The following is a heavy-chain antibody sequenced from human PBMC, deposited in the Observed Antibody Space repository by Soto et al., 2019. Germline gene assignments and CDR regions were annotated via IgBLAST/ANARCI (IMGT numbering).Heavy chain of an antibody. V-gene: IGHV1-3*01. J-gene: IGHJ4*02. Sequence: GASVKVSCKASGYTFTSYAMHWVRQSPGQRLEWMGWINAGNGNTKYSQKFQVRVTITRDTSASTAYMELSSLRSEDTAVYYCARGVLLWFGEFDYWGQGTLVTVSS. CDR1: GYTFTSYA. CDR2: INAGNGNT. D-gene: IGHD3-10*01. CDR3: ARGVLLWFGEFDY.